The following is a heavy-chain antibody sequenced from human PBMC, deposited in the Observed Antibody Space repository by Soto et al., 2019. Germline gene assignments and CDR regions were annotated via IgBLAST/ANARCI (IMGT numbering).Heavy chain of an antibody. CDR2: IYYTGST. CDR3: ARGRHWLDY. J-gene: IGHJ4*02. CDR1: GGSISDYY. V-gene: IGHV4-59*01. Sequence: PSGTLSLTFTVSGGSISDYYWSWIRQPPGKGLEWIGYIYYTGSTNYNPSLKSRVTISVDTSKNHFTLILSSVTAADTAVYYCARGRHWLDYWGPGFLVTVS. D-gene: IGHD6-19*01.